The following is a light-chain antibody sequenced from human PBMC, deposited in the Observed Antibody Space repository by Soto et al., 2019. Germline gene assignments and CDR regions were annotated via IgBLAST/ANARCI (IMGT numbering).Light chain of an antibody. J-gene: IGKJ1*01. Sequence: EIVMKQSLATLSVSPGERATLSCRASQYIGSNLAWYQQKPGQAPRLLIYGASSRATGIPDRFSGSGSGTDFTLTISRLEPEDFAVYYCQQYGSSRTFGQGTKVDIK. V-gene: IGKV3-20*01. CDR1: QYIGSN. CDR3: QQYGSSRT. CDR2: GAS.